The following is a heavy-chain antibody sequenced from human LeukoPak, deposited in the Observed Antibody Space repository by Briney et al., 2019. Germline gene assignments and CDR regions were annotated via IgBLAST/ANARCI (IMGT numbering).Heavy chain of an antibody. V-gene: IGHV3-23*01. D-gene: IGHD6-6*01. CDR1: GFTFSSYA. CDR3: AKDLRIAARPLYFDY. J-gene: IGHJ4*02. Sequence: SGGSLRLSCAASGFTFSSYAMSWVRQAPGKGLEWVSAISGSGGSTYYADSVKGRFTISRDNSKNTLYLQMNSLRAEDTAVYYCAKDLRIAARPLYFDYWGQGTLVTVSS. CDR2: ISGSGGST.